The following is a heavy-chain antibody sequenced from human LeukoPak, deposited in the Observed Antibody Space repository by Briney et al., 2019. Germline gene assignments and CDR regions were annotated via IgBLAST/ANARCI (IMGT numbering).Heavy chain of an antibody. J-gene: IGHJ6*02. CDR1: GFTSSSYD. V-gene: IGHV3-13*01. CDR3: ARGGITFGGVIVLGMDV. D-gene: IGHD3-16*02. Sequence: GGSLRLSCAASGFTSSSYDMHWVRQATGKGLEWVSAIGTAGDTYYPGSVKGRFTISRENAKNSLYLQMNSLGGGDTGVYYCARGGITFGGVIVLGMDVWGQGTTVTVSS. CDR2: IGTAGDT.